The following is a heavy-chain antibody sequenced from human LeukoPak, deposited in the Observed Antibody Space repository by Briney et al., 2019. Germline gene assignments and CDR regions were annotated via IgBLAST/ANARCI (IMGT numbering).Heavy chain of an antibody. Sequence: GGSLRLSCAASGFTFSSYSMNWVRQAPGKGLEWVSSISSSSSYIYYADSVKGRFTISRDNAKNSLYLQMNSLRAEDTAVYYCARDLGYYDSSGYAVGYWGQGTLVTVSS. J-gene: IGHJ4*02. V-gene: IGHV3-21*01. CDR2: ISSSSSYI. D-gene: IGHD3-22*01. CDR1: GFTFSSYS. CDR3: ARDLGYYDSSGYAVGY.